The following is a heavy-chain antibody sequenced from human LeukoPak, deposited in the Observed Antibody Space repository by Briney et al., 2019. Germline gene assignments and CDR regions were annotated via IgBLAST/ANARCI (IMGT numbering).Heavy chain of an antibody. V-gene: IGHV3-7*01. CDR1: GFTFSSYW. CDR3: ARDTHIVVVPAASGL. J-gene: IGHJ3*01. Sequence: PGGSLRLSCAASGFTFSSYWMSWVRQAPGKGLEWVAHIKQDGSEKYYVDSVKGRFTISRDSAKNSLYLQMNSLRAEDTAVYYCARDTHIVVVPAASGLWGQGTMVTVSS. D-gene: IGHD2-2*01. CDR2: IKQDGSEK.